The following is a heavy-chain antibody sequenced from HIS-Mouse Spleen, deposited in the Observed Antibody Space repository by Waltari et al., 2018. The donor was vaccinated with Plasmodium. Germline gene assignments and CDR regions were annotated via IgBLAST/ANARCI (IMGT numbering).Heavy chain of an antibody. CDR1: GGSISSSSYY. D-gene: IGHD3-3*01. V-gene: IGHV4-39*01. CDR3: ARQLAYYDFWSGYSRGYYFDY. Sequence: QLQLQESGPGLVKPSETLSLTCTVSGGSISSSSYYWGWIRQPPGTGLEWIGSIYYSGSTDYNPSLKSLVTISVDTSKNQFSLKLSSVTAADTAVYYCARQLAYYDFWSGYSRGYYFDYWGQGTLVTVSS. J-gene: IGHJ4*02. CDR2: IYYSGST.